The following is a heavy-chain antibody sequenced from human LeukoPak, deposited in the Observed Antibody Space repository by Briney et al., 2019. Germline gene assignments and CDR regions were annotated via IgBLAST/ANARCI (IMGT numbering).Heavy chain of an antibody. J-gene: IGHJ4*02. Sequence: GRSMRLSCAASGFTFSSYAMHWVRQAPGKGLEWVAVISYDGSNKYYADSVNGRFTISRDNSKKTLYLQMNRLRGEDTAVYYCARIINGYGDYGGDYWGQGTLVTVSS. V-gene: IGHV3-30*04. CDR2: ISYDGSNK. D-gene: IGHD4-17*01. CDR1: GFTFSSYA. CDR3: ARIINGYGDYGGDY.